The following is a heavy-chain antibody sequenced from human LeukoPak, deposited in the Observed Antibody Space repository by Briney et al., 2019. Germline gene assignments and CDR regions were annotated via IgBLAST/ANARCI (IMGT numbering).Heavy chain of an antibody. J-gene: IGHJ4*02. V-gene: IGHV4-59*01. CDR3: ARDIDY. CDR1: GGSFGNYY. Sequence: PSETLSLTCTVSGGSFGNYYWSWIRQPPGKGLEWIGYIYDSGTTNYNPSLKSRVTISVDTSKNQFSLKLSSVTAADTAVYYCARDIDYWGQGTLVTVSS. CDR2: IYDSGTT.